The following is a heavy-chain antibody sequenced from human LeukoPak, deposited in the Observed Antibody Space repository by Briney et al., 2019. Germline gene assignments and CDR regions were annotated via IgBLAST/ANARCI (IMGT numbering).Heavy chain of an antibody. V-gene: IGHV3-64*01. D-gene: IGHD5-24*01. CDR1: GFAFSTYA. J-gene: IGHJ2*01. CDR2: INNNGGNT. CDR3: ARARRDGYNLFDL. Sequence: GGSLRLSCAASGFAFSTYAMHWFRQAPGKGLEYVSAINNNGGNTYYASSVKDRFTIARDNSKNTLYLQMGSLRLEDMAVYYCARARRDGYNLFDLWGRGTLVTVSA.